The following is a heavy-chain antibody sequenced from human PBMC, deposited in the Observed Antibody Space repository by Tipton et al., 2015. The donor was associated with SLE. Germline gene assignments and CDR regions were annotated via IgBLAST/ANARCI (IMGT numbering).Heavy chain of an antibody. CDR1: GDSINSGTYY. CDR2: INHSGST. Sequence: LRLSCTVSGDSINSGTYYWSWIRQPAGKGLEWIGEINHSGSTNYNPSLKSRVTISVDTSKNQFSLKLSSVTAADTAVYYCARGQLWFNYYGMDVWGQGTTVTVSS. CDR3: ARGQLWFNYYGMDV. J-gene: IGHJ6*02. V-gene: IGHV4-61*09. D-gene: IGHD5-18*01.